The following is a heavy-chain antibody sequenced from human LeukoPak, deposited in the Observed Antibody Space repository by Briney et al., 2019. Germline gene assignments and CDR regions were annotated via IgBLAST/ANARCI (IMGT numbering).Heavy chain of an antibody. J-gene: IGHJ4*02. Sequence: GGSLRLSCAASAFTFSSYSMNWVRQAPGKGLEWVSSISSSGSYIYYADSVKGRFTISRDNAKNSLYLQMNSLRAEDTAVYYCARGSPYYYDSSGCDYWGQGTLVTVSS. V-gene: IGHV3-21*01. D-gene: IGHD3-22*01. CDR1: AFTFSSYS. CDR2: ISSSGSYI. CDR3: ARGSPYYYDSSGCDY.